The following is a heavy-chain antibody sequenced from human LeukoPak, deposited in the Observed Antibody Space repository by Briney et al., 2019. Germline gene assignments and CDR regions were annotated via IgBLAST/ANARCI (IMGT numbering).Heavy chain of an antibody. CDR1: GFTFSSYS. CDR2: ISSSSSTI. D-gene: IGHD3-9*01. CDR3: ARDGYDILTGYYVFDY. Sequence: GGSLRLSCAAPGFTFSSYSMNWVRQAPGKGLEWVSYISSSSSTIYYADSVKGRFTISRDNAKNSLYPQMNSLRDEDTAVYYCARDGYDILTGYYVFDYWGQGTLVTVSS. V-gene: IGHV3-48*02. J-gene: IGHJ4*02.